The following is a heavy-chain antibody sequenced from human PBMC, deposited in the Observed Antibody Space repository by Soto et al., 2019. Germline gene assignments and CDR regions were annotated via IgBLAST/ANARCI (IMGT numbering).Heavy chain of an antibody. V-gene: IGHV4-30-4*01. J-gene: IGHJ4*02. CDR1: GGSITRGAYY. CDR3: ARGSALLFYYFDY. D-gene: IGHD6-13*01. Sequence: QVQLQESGPGLVKPSQTLSLTCNVSGGSITRGAYYWSWLRQPPGKGLEWIGYIYSRAMPYYNPSLKSRVTISVDTSKNQFSLSMTSVTAADTAVYYCARGSALLFYYFDYWGQGTPVTVSS. CDR2: IYSRAMP.